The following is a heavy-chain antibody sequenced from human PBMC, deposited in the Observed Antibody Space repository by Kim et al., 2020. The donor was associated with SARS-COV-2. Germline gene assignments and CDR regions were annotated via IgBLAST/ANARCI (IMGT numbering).Heavy chain of an antibody. CDR1: GFTFSSYS. CDR2: IKQDGNRK. V-gene: IGHV3-7*03. J-gene: IGHJ3*01. CDR3: ARDRGGYSSRSDVFDF. Sequence: GGSLRLSCAASGFTFSSYSMTWVRQAPGKGLEWVANIKQDGNRKYYVDSVKGRFTISRDNSKNSLYLQMNSLRAEDTAVYYCARDRGGYSSRSDVFDFWG. D-gene: IGHD6-19*01.